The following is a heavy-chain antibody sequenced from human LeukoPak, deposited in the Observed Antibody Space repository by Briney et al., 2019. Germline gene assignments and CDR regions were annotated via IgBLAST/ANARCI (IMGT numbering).Heavy chain of an antibody. CDR1: GFDFSGFY. J-gene: IGHJ4*02. CDR2: IRSKPSSYTT. Sequence: GGSLRLSCAASGFDFSGFYMHWVRQGSGRGLEGVGLIRSKPSSYTTVYAASVKGRFTISRDNSKNTAYLQMNSLKAEDTAVYYCIRQECSGGSCSYVDYWGQGTLVTVSS. CDR3: IRQECSGGSCSYVDY. D-gene: IGHD2-15*01. V-gene: IGHV3-73*01.